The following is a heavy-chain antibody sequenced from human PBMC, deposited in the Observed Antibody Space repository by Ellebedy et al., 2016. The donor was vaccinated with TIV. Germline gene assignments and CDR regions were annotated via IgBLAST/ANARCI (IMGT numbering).Heavy chain of an antibody. V-gene: IGHV4-34*01. CDR2: INHSGST. Sequence: MPSETLSLTCAVHGGSLSSDYWSWNRQSPEKGLEWIGEINHSGSTSYNPYLKSRVSILVDTPKKQFSLKLISATAADTAVYYCARAFQYSSGWAFDYWGQGTLVTVTS. J-gene: IGHJ4*02. CDR3: ARAFQYSSGWAFDY. CDR1: GGSLSSDY. D-gene: IGHD6-19*01.